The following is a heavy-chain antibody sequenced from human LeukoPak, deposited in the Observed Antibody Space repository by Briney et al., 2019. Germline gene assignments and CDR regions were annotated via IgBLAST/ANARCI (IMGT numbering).Heavy chain of an antibody. CDR1: GFTVSSNY. Sequence: GGSLRLSCAASGFTVSSNYMSWVRQAPGQGLEWVSIIYSGGETYYADSVKGRFTISRDNSKNTLHLQMNSLRAEDTAVYYCAKTTVTTYGFDAFDIWGQGTMVTVSS. J-gene: IGHJ3*02. CDR3: AKTTVTTYGFDAFDI. CDR2: IYSGGET. V-gene: IGHV3-53*01. D-gene: IGHD4-17*01.